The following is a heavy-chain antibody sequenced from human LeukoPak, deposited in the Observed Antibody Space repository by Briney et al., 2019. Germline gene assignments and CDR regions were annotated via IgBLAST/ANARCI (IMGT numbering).Heavy chain of an antibody. CDR3: TRTARHVDV. V-gene: IGHV3-11*06. CDR1: GLTFSDHY. J-gene: IGHJ6*02. CDR2: ISGSSSDT. D-gene: IGHD2-8*02. Sequence: PGGSLRLSCAASGLTFSDHYMNWIRQAPGKGLEWISYISGSSSDTNYADSVKGRFTISRDNAKNSLFLQMNSLRAEDTAVYYCTRTARHVDVWGQGTTVTVSS.